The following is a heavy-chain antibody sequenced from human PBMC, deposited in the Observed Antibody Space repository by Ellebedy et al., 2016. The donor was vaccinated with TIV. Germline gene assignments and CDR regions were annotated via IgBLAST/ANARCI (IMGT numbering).Heavy chain of an antibody. CDR1: GFTFSSYA. CDR2: IRGSGVST. Sequence: GESLKISXAASGFTFSSYAMSWVHQVPGKGLEWVSAIRGSGVSTYYADSVKGRFTISRDNSKNTLYLQMNSLRAEDTAVYYCAKDPGYCSSTSCYRYFQHWGQGTLVTVSS. V-gene: IGHV3-23*01. J-gene: IGHJ1*01. D-gene: IGHD2-2*02. CDR3: AKDPGYCSSTSCYRYFQH.